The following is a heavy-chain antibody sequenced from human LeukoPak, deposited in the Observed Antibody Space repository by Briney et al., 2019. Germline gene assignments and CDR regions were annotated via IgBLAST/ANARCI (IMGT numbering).Heavy chain of an antibody. CDR2: IYPGDSDT. V-gene: IGHV5-51*01. J-gene: IGHJ6*03. Sequence: GESLKISCKASGYTFTNYWIGWVRQMPGKGLEWIGTIYPGDSDTRYSPSFQGQVTISADKSISTAYLQWSSLEASDTAMYYCARQGSGYSPTYYYYMDVWGKGTTVTISS. D-gene: IGHD5-18*01. CDR3: ARQGSGYSPTYYYYMDV. CDR1: GYTFTNYW.